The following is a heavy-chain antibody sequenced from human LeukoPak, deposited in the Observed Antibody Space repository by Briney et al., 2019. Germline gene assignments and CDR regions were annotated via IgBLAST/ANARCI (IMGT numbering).Heavy chain of an antibody. Sequence: PSETLSLTCSVSGGSISSYYWSWIRQPPGRGLEWIGYIYYSGRTSYNPSLKSRVTISVDTSKNQFSLRLSSVTAADTAVYYCARGRAQNYYGGRDNVDAFDLWGQGTMVTVSS. CDR3: ARGRAQNYYGGRDNVDAFDL. J-gene: IGHJ3*01. D-gene: IGHD3-10*01. V-gene: IGHV4-59*01. CDR2: IYYSGRT. CDR1: GGSISSYY.